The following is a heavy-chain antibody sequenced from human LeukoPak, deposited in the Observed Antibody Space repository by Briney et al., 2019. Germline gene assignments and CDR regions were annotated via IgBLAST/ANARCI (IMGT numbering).Heavy chain of an antibody. Sequence: PGGSLRLSCAASGFTVSSNYMSWVRQAPGKGPEWVSVIYSGGSTYYADSVKGRFTISRDNSKNTLYLQMNSLRAEDTAVYYCAREFPEYSSSWCGYFDYWGQGTLVTVSS. CDR3: AREFPEYSSSWCGYFDY. CDR1: GFTVSSNY. J-gene: IGHJ4*02. D-gene: IGHD6-13*01. CDR2: IYSGGST. V-gene: IGHV3-53*01.